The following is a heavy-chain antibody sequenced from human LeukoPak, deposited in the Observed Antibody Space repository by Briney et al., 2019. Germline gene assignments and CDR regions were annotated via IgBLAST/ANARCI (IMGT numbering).Heavy chain of an antibody. CDR3: ARSRWLSDPYFDY. V-gene: IGHV4-39*07. CDR1: GGSISSSSYY. D-gene: IGHD5-12*01. J-gene: IGHJ4*02. CDR2: IYYRGST. Sequence: SETLSLTCTVSGGSISSSSYYWGWIRQPPGKGLEWIGGIYYRGSTYYNPSLKSRVTISLDTSKDQFSLKLSSVTAADTAVYYCARSRWLSDPYFDYWGQGTLVTVSS.